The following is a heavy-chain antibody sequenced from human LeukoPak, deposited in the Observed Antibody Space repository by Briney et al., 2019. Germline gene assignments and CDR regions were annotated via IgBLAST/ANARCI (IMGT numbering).Heavy chain of an antibody. CDR2: IYYSGST. V-gene: IGHV4-59*01. Sequence: PSETLSLTCTVSGGSISSYYWSWIRQPPGKGLEWIGYIYYSGSTNYNPSPKSRVTISVDASKNQFSLKLSSVPAADTAVYYCATQREDFYYDRSGYYYFDSWGQATLVTVSS. J-gene: IGHJ4*02. CDR1: GGSISSYY. CDR3: ATQREDFYYDRSGYYYFDS. D-gene: IGHD3-22*01.